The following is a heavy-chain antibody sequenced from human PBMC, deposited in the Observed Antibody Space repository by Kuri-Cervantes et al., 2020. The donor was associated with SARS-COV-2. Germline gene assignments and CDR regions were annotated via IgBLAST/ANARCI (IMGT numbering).Heavy chain of an antibody. Sequence: ASVKVFCKASGYNFPDYGISWVRQAPGQGLEWMGWISTYDGSTKYAQKFQGRVTMTKDTSTSTVYMVMKSLRSDDTAFYYCAREVAVRVFDIWGQGTMVTVSS. V-gene: IGHV1-18*01. CDR1: GYNFPDYG. J-gene: IGHJ3*02. D-gene: IGHD2-21*01. CDR3: AREVAVRVFDI. CDR2: ISTYDGST.